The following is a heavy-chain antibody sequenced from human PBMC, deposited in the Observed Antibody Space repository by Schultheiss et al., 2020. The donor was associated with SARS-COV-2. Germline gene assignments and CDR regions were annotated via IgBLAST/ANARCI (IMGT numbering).Heavy chain of an antibody. CDR2: ISPNNGGT. V-gene: IGHV1-2*02. J-gene: IGHJ6*02. D-gene: IGHD4-17*01. CDR3: ARGVLLSDYPLLDL. Sequence: GESLKISCKASGYSFTGYRLHWVRQAPGQGLEWMGWISPNNGGTNFAQKFQGSVTMTRDTSITTAYMELSRLTPDDTAVYYCARGVLLSDYPLLDLWGQGTTVTVSS. CDR1: GYSFTGYR.